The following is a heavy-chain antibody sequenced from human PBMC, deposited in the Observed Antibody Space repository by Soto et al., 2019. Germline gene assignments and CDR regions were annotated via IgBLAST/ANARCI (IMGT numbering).Heavy chain of an antibody. CDR2: IYYSGST. J-gene: IGHJ6*02. CDR3: ARHYGYYGMDV. Sequence: SETLSLTCTVSGGSISSGGYYWSWIRQHPGKGLEWIGYIYYSGSTKYNPSLTSRVTISIDTSKNQFALKLNTLTAADTAVYYCARHYGYYGMDVWGQGTTVTVSS. V-gene: IGHV4-61*08. CDR1: GGSISSGGYY. D-gene: IGHD3-16*01.